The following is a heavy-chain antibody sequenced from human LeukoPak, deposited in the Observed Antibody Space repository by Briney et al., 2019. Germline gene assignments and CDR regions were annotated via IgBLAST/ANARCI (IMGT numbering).Heavy chain of an antibody. V-gene: IGHV3-30*02. CDR1: GFTFSSYG. J-gene: IGHJ4*02. CDR2: IRYDGSNK. Sequence: GGPLRLSCAASGFTFSSYGMHWVRQAPGKGLEWVAFIRYDGSNKYYADSVKGRFTISRDNSKNTLYLQMNSLRAEDTAVYYCAKEHSSEMADLDYWGQGTLVTVSS. D-gene: IGHD5-24*01. CDR3: AKEHSSEMADLDY.